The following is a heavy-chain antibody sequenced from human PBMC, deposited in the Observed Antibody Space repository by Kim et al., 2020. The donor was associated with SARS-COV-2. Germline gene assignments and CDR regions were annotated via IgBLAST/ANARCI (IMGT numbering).Heavy chain of an antibody. J-gene: IGHJ6*03. Sequence: RFTISRDNSKNTLYLQMNSLRAEDTAVYYCAKAAAPGYSYGYYYYYYMDVWGKGTTVTVSS. CDR3: AKAAAPGYSYGYYYYYYMDV. V-gene: IGHV3-23*01. D-gene: IGHD5-18*01.